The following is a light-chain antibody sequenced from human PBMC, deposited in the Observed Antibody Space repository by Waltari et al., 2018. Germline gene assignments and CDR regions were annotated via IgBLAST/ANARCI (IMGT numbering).Light chain of an antibody. V-gene: IGLV2-23*02. Sequence: QSALTQPASVSGSPGQSITVSCTGTSSDVGSYNLVSWYQHHPPKAPKPMRYEVSKRPSGVSHLFSGPKSGNTASLTISGLQPEDEADYYCCSDAGANTYVFGSGTKVTVL. CDR3: CSDAGANTYV. J-gene: IGLJ1*01. CDR1: SSDVGSYNL. CDR2: EVS.